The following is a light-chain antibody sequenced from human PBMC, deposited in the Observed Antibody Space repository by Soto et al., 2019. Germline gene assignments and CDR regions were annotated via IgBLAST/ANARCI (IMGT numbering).Light chain of an antibody. J-gene: IGKJ2*01. CDR2: WAS. CDR3: QQYYNTPSYT. V-gene: IGKV4-1*01. Sequence: DIVMTQSPDSLAVSLGERATINCKSSQSVLYSSSNKNYLAWYQQKPGQPPKLLIYWASTRESGVPDRFSGSGSGTDFTLTISSLQAEDVAVYYCQQYYNTPSYTFGQGTKLEIK. CDR1: QSVLYSSSNKNY.